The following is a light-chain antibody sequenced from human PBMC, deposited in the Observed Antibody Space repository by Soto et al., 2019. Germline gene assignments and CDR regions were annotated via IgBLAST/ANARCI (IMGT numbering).Light chain of an antibody. J-gene: IGKJ4*01. CDR3: QQRSNWPLT. CDR2: DAS. Sequence: EIVLTQSPATPSLSPGERATPSCRASQSVSSYLAWYQQKPGQAPRLLIYDASNRATGIPARFSGSGSGTDFTLTISSLEPEDFAVYYCQQRSNWPLTFGGGTKVEIK. V-gene: IGKV3-11*01. CDR1: QSVSSY.